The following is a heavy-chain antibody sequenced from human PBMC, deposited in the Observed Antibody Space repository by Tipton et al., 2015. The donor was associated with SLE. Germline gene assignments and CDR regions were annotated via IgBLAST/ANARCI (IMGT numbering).Heavy chain of an antibody. CDR1: GGSISSYY. CDR3: APLNGGAFDS. Sequence: TLSLTCTVSGGSISSYYWSWIRQPPGKGLEWIGYIHYSGTTNYNPSLKSRVTILVDTSKNHFSLRLRSVTAADTAVYYCAPLNGGAFDSWGQGTMVTVSS. V-gene: IGHV4-59*01. CDR2: IHYSGTT. J-gene: IGHJ3*02. D-gene: IGHD7-27*01.